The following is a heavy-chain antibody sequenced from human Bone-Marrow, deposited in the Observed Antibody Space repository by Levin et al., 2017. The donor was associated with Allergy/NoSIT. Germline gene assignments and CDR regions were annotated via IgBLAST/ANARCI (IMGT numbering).Heavy chain of an antibody. CDR1: GGSINSGDSY. Sequence: SETLSLTCNVSGGSINSGDSYWSWIRQPPGKGLEWIGYIYYSGSTYYNPSLKSRITISIDTSKSQFSLHLSSVTAADTSVYYCARLSLTFYDILTGYYSPIGTFDYWGQGTLVTVSS. CDR3: ARLSLTFYDILTGYYSPIGTFDY. D-gene: IGHD3-9*01. V-gene: IGHV4-30-4*01. CDR2: IYYSGST. J-gene: IGHJ4*02.